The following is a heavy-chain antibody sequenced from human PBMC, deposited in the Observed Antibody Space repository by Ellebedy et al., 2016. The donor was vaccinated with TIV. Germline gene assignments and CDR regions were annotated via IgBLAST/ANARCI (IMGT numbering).Heavy chain of an antibody. CDR2: INPSGGST. Sequence: AASVKVSCKASGYTFTDYYMHWVRQAPGQGLEWMGIINPSGGSTSYAQKLQGRVTMTRDTSTSTVYMELSSLRSEDTAVYYCAREEPYGSGTKDYGMDVWGQGTTVTVSS. CDR1: GYTFTDYY. J-gene: IGHJ6*02. V-gene: IGHV1-46*04. D-gene: IGHD3-10*01. CDR3: AREEPYGSGTKDYGMDV.